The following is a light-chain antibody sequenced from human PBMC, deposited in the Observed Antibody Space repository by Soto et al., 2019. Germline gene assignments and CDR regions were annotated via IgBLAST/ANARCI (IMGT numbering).Light chain of an antibody. J-gene: IGLJ2*01. CDR3: QSYDSSLSVVV. V-gene: IGLV1-40*01. CDR1: YSNIGAGYD. Sequence: QLVLTQPPSVSGAPGQRVTISCTGSYSNIGAGYDVHWYQQLPGTAPKLLIYGTINRPSGVPDRFSGSKSGTSASLAITGLQTEDEADYYCQSYDSSLSVVVFGGGTKLTVL. CDR2: GTI.